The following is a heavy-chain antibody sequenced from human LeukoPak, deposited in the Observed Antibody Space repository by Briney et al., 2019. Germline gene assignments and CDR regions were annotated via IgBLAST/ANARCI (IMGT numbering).Heavy chain of an antibody. V-gene: IGHV1-46*01. J-gene: IGHJ4*02. CDR1: GYTFTSYY. CDR2: INPSGGST. Sequence: ASVKVSCKASGYTFTSYYMHWVRQAPGQGLEWMGIINPSGGSTSYAQKFQGRVTMTRDTSTSTVYMELSSLRPEDTAVYYCARTLTMVRGVIPPFGYWGQGTLVTVSS. CDR3: ARTLTMVRGVIPPFGY. D-gene: IGHD3-10*01.